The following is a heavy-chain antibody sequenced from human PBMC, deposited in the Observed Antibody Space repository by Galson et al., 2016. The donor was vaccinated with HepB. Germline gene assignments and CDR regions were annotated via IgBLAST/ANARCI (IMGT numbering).Heavy chain of an antibody. CDR2: VTNRADGYTT. J-gene: IGHJ4*02. D-gene: IGHD2-8*01. CDR3: ARSLYGSVDY. CDR1: GFTFSNYG. Sequence: SLRLSCAGSGFTFSNYGMTWARQAPGKGLEWVGRVTNRADGYTTHYAASVKGRFTISRDDSKNSLFVQMNSLRIEDTAVYYCARSLYGSVDYWGQGTLVTVSS. V-gene: IGHV3-72*01.